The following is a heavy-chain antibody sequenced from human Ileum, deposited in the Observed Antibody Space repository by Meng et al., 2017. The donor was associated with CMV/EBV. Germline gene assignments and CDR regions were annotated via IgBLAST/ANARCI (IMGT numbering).Heavy chain of an antibody. CDR2: IYYSGST. V-gene: IGHV4-31*03. CDR1: GGSISSGGFY. J-gene: IGHJ5*02. CDR3: ARTNYGDYNWFDP. D-gene: IGHD4-17*01. Sequence: QVQSQASGPGLVKPSPTLSPTCTVSGGSISSGGFYWSWIRQHPGKGLEWIGYIYYSGSTYYNPSLRSRVAISIDTSKNQFSLKLTSVTAADTAVYFCARTNYGDYNWFDPWGQGTLVTVSS.